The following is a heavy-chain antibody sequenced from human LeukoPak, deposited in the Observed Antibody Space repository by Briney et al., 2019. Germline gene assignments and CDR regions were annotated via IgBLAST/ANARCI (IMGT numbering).Heavy chain of an antibody. Sequence: SETLSLTCAVYVGSFSGYYWSWIRQPPGKGLEWIGEINHSGSTNYNPSLKSRVTISVDTSKNQFSLKLSSVTAADTAVYYCARGRGYGSGSYYAPLGYWGQGTLVTVSS. D-gene: IGHD3-10*01. CDR2: INHSGST. J-gene: IGHJ4*02. CDR1: VGSFSGYY. CDR3: ARGRGYGSGSYYAPLGY. V-gene: IGHV4-34*01.